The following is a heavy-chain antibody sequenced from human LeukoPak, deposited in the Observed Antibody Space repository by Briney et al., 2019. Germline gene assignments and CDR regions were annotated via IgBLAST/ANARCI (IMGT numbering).Heavy chain of an antibody. D-gene: IGHD1-14*01. V-gene: IGHV4-59*12. CDR1: GGSISSYY. J-gene: IGHJ5*02. Sequence: PSETLSLTCTVSGGSISSYYWSWIRQPPGKGLEWIGYIYYSGSTNYNPSLKSRVTISVDTSKNQFSLKLSSVTAADTAVYYCARDYHSAGSRAINNWFDPWGQGTLVTVSS. CDR3: ARDYHSAGSRAINNWFDP. CDR2: IYYSGST.